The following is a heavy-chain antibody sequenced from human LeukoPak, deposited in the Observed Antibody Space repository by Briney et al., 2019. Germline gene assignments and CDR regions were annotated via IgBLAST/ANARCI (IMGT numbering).Heavy chain of an antibody. CDR2: IYYSGST. J-gene: IGHJ4*02. Sequence: SETLSLTCTVSGGSISSYYWSWIRQPPGKGLEWIGYIYYSGSTNYNPSLKSRVTISVDTSKNQFSLKLSSVTAADTAVYYRARHYQPYYFDYWGQGTLVTVSS. V-gene: IGHV4-59*08. CDR1: GGSISSYY. CDR3: ARHYQPYYFDY. D-gene: IGHD3-16*02.